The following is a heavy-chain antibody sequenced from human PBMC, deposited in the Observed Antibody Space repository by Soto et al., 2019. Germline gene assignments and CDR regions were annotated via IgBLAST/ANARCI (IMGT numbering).Heavy chain of an antibody. CDR3: ARDGAVGVRGYYMDV. CDR2: ISSSSSYI. J-gene: IGHJ6*03. Sequence: GGSLRLSCAASGFTFSSYSMNWVRQAPGKGLEWVSSISSSSSYIYYADSVKGRFTISRDNAKNSLYLQMNSLRAEDTAVYYCARDGAVGVRGYYMDVWGKGTTVTVSS. CDR1: GFTFSSYS. D-gene: IGHD1-26*01. V-gene: IGHV3-21*01.